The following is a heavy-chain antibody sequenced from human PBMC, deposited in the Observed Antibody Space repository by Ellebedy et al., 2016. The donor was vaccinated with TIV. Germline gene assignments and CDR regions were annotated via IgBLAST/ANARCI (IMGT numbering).Heavy chain of an antibody. D-gene: IGHD2-15*01. J-gene: IGHJ6*02. V-gene: IGHV3-13*01. CDR2: IGTAGDT. CDR3: ARMHSYCSGGSCYPGEENYYYGMDV. CDR1: GFTFSSYD. Sequence: GESLKISXAASGFTFSSYDMHWVRQATGKGLEWVSAIGTAGDTYYPGSVKGRFTISRENAKNSLYLQMNSLRAGDTAVYYCARMHSYCSGGSCYPGEENYYYGMDVWGQGTTVTVSS.